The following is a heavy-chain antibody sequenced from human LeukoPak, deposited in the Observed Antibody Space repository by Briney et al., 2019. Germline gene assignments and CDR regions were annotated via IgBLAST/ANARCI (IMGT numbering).Heavy chain of an antibody. CDR1: GFTFSDYY. Sequence: PGGSLRLSCAASGFTFSDYYMSWIRQAPGKGLEWVSYISSSSSYTNYADSVKGRFTISRDNAKNSLYLQMNSLRAEDTAVYYCARDYLRGAIRGYFDYWGQGTLVTVSS. D-gene: IGHD3-10*01. CDR2: ISSSSSYT. CDR3: ARDYLRGAIRGYFDY. V-gene: IGHV3-11*06. J-gene: IGHJ4*02.